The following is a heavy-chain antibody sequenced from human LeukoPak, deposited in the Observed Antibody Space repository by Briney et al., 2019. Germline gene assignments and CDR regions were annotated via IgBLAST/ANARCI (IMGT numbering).Heavy chain of an antibody. J-gene: IGHJ3*02. CDR1: GFTFYNYA. V-gene: IGHV3-23*01. CDR3: ARALDSSDYYLEDAFDI. D-gene: IGHD3-22*01. Sequence: PGGSLRLSCAASGFTFYNYAMSWVRQAPGKGLEWVSAISGSGGSTYYADSVKGRFTISRDNSKNTLYLQMNSLRAEDTAVYYCARALDSSDYYLEDAFDIWGQGTMVTVSS. CDR2: ISGSGGST.